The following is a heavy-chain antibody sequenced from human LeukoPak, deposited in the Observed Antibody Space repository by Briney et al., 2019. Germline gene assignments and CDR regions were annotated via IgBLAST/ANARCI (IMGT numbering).Heavy chain of an antibody. D-gene: IGHD3-10*01. CDR3: AREARGSGKNGMDV. Sequence: GGSLRLSCAASGFTFSSYEMNWVRQAPGKGLEWVSYISRSGSTIYYADSVKGRFTISRDNAKNSLYLQMNSLRAEDTAVYYCAREARGSGKNGMDVWGRGTTVTVSS. V-gene: IGHV3-48*03. CDR2: ISRSGSTI. CDR1: GFTFSSYE. J-gene: IGHJ6*02.